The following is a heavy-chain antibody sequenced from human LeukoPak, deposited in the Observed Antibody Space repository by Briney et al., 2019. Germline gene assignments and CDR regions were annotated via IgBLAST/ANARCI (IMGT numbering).Heavy chain of an antibody. CDR3: ARVSTTLNYYYYYYMDV. CDR1: GFTLDDYG. Sequence: GGSLRLSCAASGFTLDDYGMSWVRQAPGKGLEWVSGINWNGGSTGYADSVKGRFTISRDNAKNSLYLQMNSLRAEDTALYYCARVSTTLNYYYYYYMDVWGKGTTVTVSS. J-gene: IGHJ6*03. V-gene: IGHV3-20*04. D-gene: IGHD2-2*01. CDR2: INWNGGST.